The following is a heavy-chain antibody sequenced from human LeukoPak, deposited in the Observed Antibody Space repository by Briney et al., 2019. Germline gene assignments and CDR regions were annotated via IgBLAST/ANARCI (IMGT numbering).Heavy chain of an antibody. D-gene: IGHD5-18*01. J-gene: IGHJ3*02. Sequence: ASVKVSCKASGYSFSSYGIGWVRQAPRQGLEWMGWITAGNGNTNYAQKVQGRVTMTTDTSTSTAYMELRGLRSDDTAVYFCARDLARGYSYGYNAFDIWGQGTMVTVSS. V-gene: IGHV1-18*01. CDR2: ITAGNGNT. CDR3: ARDLARGYSYGYNAFDI. CDR1: GYSFSSYG.